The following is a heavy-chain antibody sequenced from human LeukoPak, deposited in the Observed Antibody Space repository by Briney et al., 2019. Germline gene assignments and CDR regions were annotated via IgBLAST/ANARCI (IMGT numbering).Heavy chain of an antibody. CDR1: GFTFSDHY. CDR3: AREIGVYYYYYYMDV. Sequence: GGSLRLSCAASGFTFSDHYMDWIRQSPGKGLDWVGRTRKKANSYTTEYAASGKDRYTILQDHTKNSLYLQMNRLKTEDTAVYYCAREIGVYYYYYYMDVWGKGTTVTVSS. CDR2: TRKKANSYTT. J-gene: IGHJ6*03. D-gene: IGHD3-22*01. V-gene: IGHV3-72*01.